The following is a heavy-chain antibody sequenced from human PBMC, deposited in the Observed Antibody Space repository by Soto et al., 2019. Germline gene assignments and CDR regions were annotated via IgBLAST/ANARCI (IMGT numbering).Heavy chain of an antibody. Sequence: PSDTLSLTCTVSGSSISSYYWSWIRQPPGKGLEWIGYIYYSGSTNYNPSLKSRVTISVDTSKNQFSLKLSSVTAADTAVYYCARSLQQWMVFPFDYWGQGTLVTVSS. V-gene: IGHV4-59*08. J-gene: IGHJ4*02. CDR2: IYYSGST. CDR1: GSSISSYY. CDR3: ARSLQQWMVFPFDY. D-gene: IGHD6-19*01.